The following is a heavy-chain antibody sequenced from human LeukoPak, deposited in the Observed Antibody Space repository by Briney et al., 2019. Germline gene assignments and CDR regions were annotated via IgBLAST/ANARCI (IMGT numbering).Heavy chain of an antibody. Sequence: SVKVSCKAPGGTFSSYAISWVRQAPGQGLEWMGRIIPIFGTANYAQKFQGRVTITTDESTSTAYMELSSLRSDDTAVYYCARVSGELYSRYFDYWGQGTLVTVSS. CDR3: ARVSGELYSRYFDY. CDR2: IIPIFGTA. D-gene: IGHD3-10*01. J-gene: IGHJ4*02. V-gene: IGHV1-69*05. CDR1: GGTFSSYA.